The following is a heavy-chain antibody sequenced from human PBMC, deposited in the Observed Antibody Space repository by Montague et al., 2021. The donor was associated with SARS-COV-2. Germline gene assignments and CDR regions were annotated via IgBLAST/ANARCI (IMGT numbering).Heavy chain of an antibody. D-gene: IGHD5-18*01. CDR1: GFTFSSYE. CDR2: ISSSGSII. Sequence: SLRLSCAASGFTFSSYEMNWVRQAPGKGLEWVSYISSSGSIIYYADSVKGRFTISRDNAKNSLYLQMNSLRAEDTAVYYCARAVAWIQLWLHYYYYGMDVWGQGTTVTVSS. V-gene: IGHV3-48*03. CDR3: ARAVAWIQLWLHYYYYGMDV. J-gene: IGHJ6*02.